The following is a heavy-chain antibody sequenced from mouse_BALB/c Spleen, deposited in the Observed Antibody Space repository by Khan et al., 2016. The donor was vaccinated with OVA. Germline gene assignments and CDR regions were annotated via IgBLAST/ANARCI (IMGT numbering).Heavy chain of an antibody. D-gene: IGHD2-1*01. CDR1: GFTFSSYS. Sequence: EVELVESGGDLVKPGGSLKLSCAASGFTFSSYSMSWVRQTPDKRLEWVASISSGGDYTYYPDSVKGRFTISRDNAKNTLYLQMSDLKSEDTAMYYCARVGIIYYGNYAYYFDYWGQGTTLTVSS. CDR3: ARVGIIYYGNYAYYFDY. J-gene: IGHJ2*01. CDR2: ISSGGDYT. V-gene: IGHV5-6*01.